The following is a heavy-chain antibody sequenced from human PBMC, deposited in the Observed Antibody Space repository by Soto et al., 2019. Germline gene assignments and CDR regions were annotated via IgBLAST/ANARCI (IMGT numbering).Heavy chain of an antibody. CDR2: IYPGDSDT. Sequence: GESLKISCKGSGYSFTSYWIGWVRQMPGKGLEWMGIIYPGDSDTRYSPSFQGQVTISADKSISTAYLQWSSLKASDTAMYYCARRVHSSSWPRGRTGAFDIWGQGTMVTVSS. D-gene: IGHD6-13*01. V-gene: IGHV5-51*01. J-gene: IGHJ3*02. CDR1: GYSFTSYW. CDR3: ARRVHSSSWPRGRTGAFDI.